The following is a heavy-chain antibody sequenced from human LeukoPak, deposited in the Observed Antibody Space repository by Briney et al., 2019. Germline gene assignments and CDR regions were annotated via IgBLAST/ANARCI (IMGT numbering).Heavy chain of an antibody. Sequence: ASETVSCKASVYTFTSYYMHWVWMRPRPGMGWVGIVNPSGGSTSYAQKFQGRVTMTRDTSTSTVYMELSSLRAQDTAMYYCARDGSSFGVVSGLGYCGQGTLVTVSS. CDR2: VNPSGGST. CDR3: ARDGSSFGVVSGLGY. V-gene: IGHV1-46*01. J-gene: IGHJ4*02. CDR1: VYTFTSYY. D-gene: IGHD3-3*01.